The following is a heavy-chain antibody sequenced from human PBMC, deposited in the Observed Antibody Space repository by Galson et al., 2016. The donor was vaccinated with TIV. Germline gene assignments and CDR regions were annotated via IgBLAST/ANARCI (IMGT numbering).Heavy chain of an antibody. V-gene: IGHV1-2*04. CDR1: GYTFSDYY. CDR2: INPNTGGT. D-gene: IGHD6-19*01. Sequence: SVKVSCKASGYTFSDYYMHWVRQAPGPGLEWMGWINPNTGGTNYAQKFQGWVSMTRDTSINTAYMELSRLKSDDTAVYYCARDDGYTSGSDYWGQGTQVTVSS. J-gene: IGHJ4*02. CDR3: ARDDGYTSGSDY.